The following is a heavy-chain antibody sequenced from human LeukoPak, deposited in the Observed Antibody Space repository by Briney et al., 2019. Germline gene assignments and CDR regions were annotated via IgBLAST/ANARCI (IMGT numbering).Heavy chain of an antibody. CDR2: IYYSGIT. V-gene: IGHV4-31*03. CDR1: GGSISSGGYY. Sequence: SETLSLTCTVSGGSISSGGYYWSWIRRHPGKGLEWIGNIYYSGITYYNPSLKGRVSISVDTSKNQFSLKLRSVTAADTAVFYCAKTTGDHWFDPWGQGTLVTVSS. J-gene: IGHJ5*02. CDR3: AKTTGDHWFDP. D-gene: IGHD3-10*01.